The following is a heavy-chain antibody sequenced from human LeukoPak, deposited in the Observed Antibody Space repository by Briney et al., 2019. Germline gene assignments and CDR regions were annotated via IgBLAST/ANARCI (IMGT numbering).Heavy chain of an antibody. J-gene: IGHJ4*02. CDR2: IYYSGST. V-gene: IGHV4-31*03. D-gene: IGHD3-10*01. CDR1: GGSISSGGYY. Sequence: PSETLSLTCTVSGGSISSGGYYWSWIRRHPGKGLEWIGYIYYSGSTYYNPSLKSRVTISVDTSKNQFSLKLTSVTAADTAVYYCAREGPGRGVIGNIDYWGQGTLVTVSS. CDR3: AREGPGRGVIGNIDY.